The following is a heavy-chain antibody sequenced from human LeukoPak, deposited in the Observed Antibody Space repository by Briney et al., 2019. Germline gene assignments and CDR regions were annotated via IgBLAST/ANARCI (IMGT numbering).Heavy chain of an antibody. CDR1: GFSLSTSGMC. CDR2: IDWDDDK. D-gene: IGHD2-2*01. CDR3: ARIRAYCSSTSCYGYYYYYMDA. J-gene: IGHJ6*03. Sequence: SGPTLVNPTQTLTLTCTFSGFSLSTSGMCVSWIRQPPGKALEWLARIDWDDDKYYSTSLKTRLTISKDTSKNQVVLTMTNMDPVDTATYYCARIRAYCSSTSCYGYYYYYMDAWGKGTTVTVSS. V-gene: IGHV2-70*11.